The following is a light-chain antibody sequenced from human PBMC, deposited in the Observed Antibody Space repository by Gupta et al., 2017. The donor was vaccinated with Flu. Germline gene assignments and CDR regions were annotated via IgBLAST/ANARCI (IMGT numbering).Light chain of an antibody. CDR1: QSVSSN. V-gene: IGKV3-15*01. J-gene: IGKJ1*01. CDR3: HQYNSWPPGT. CDR2: GAS. Sequence: EIVMTQSPATLSVSPGERATLSCRASQSVSSNLAGFQQKPGQAPRLLIYGASTRATGIPARFSGSGSGTEFTLTISILQSEDFAVYYCHQYNSWPPGTFGQGTKVEIK.